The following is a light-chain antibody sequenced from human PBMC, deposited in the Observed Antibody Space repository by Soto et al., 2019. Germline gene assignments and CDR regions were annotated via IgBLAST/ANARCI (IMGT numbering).Light chain of an antibody. CDR1: SSNIGAGYD. CDR2: GNS. V-gene: IGLV1-40*01. CDR3: QSYDSSLSGYV. Sequence: QSVLTQPPSVSGAPGQRVTISCTWSSSNIGAGYDVHWYQQLPATAPKLLIYGNSNRPSGVPDRFSGSKSGTSASLAITGLQAEDEADYYCQSYDSSLSGYVFGTGTKLTVL. J-gene: IGLJ1*01.